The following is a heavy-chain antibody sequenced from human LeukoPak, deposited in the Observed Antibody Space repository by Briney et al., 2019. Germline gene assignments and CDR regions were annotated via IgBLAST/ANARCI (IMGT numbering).Heavy chain of an antibody. CDR1: GDSIFTTRYH. D-gene: IGHD4-17*01. Sequence: SETLSLTCTVTGDSIFTTRYHWGWIRQPPGKGLEWIGSITYSGDTYENPSLESRVTISVDTSKNQFSLRLNSVTAADTAVYYCARRTVTGYYFDYWGQGTLVSVSS. J-gene: IGHJ4*02. V-gene: IGHV4-39*01. CDR2: ITYSGDT. CDR3: ARRTVTGYYFDY.